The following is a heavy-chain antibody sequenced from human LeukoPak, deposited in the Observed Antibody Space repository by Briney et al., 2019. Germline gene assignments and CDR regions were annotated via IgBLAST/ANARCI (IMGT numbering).Heavy chain of an antibody. CDR2: INPNSGGT. CDR3: ARDSYPRTLTTIYWYFDL. V-gene: IGHV1-2*02. CDR1: GYTFTGYY. Sequence: ASVKDSCKASGYTFTGYYMHWVRQAPGQGLEWMGWINPNSGGTNYAQKFQGRVTMTRDTSISTAYMELSRLRSDDTAVYYCARDSYPRTLTTIYWYFDLWGRGTLVTVSS. J-gene: IGHJ2*01. D-gene: IGHD4-17*01.